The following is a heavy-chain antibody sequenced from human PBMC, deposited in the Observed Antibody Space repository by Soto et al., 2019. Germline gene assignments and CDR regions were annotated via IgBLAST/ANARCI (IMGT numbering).Heavy chain of an antibody. D-gene: IGHD3-3*01. Sequence: SETLSLTCTVSGGSISSYYWSWIRQPPGKGLEWIGYIYYSGSTNYNPSLKSRVTISVDTSKNQFSLKLSSVTAADTAVYYCASVIIPPYDLDAEYFQHWGQGTLVTVSS. CDR3: ASVIIPPYDLDAEYFQH. J-gene: IGHJ1*01. V-gene: IGHV4-59*08. CDR1: GGSISSYY. CDR2: IYYSGST.